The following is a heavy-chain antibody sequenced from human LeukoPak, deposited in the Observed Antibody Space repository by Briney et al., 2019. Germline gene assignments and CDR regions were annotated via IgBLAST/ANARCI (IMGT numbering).Heavy chain of an antibody. CDR2: IIPIFGTA. D-gene: IGHD6-13*01. CDR3: ATDMGAAAGTSYYGMDV. V-gene: IGHV1-69*13. J-gene: IGHJ6*02. CDR1: GGTFSSYA. Sequence: SVKVSCKASGGTFSSYAISWVRQAPGQGLEWMGGIIPIFGTANYAQKFQGRVTITADESTSTAYMELSSLRSEDTAVYYCATDMGAAAGTSYYGMDVWGQGTTVTVSS.